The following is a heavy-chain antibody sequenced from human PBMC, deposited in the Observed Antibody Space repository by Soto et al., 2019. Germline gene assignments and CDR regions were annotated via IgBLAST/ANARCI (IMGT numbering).Heavy chain of an antibody. V-gene: IGHV1-69*08. J-gene: IGHJ5*02. Sequence: QVQLVQSGAEVKKPGSSVKVSCKASGGTFSTYTITWVRQAPGQGLEWMGRIIPIIGIINYAQKFQGRVTISADKFTGTAYTELNGLRSDDTAVYYCAGDPESNYNDRHASSDPWGQGTLVTVSS. CDR2: IIPIIGII. D-gene: IGHD4-4*01. CDR3: AGDPESNYNDRHASSDP. CDR1: GGTFSTYT.